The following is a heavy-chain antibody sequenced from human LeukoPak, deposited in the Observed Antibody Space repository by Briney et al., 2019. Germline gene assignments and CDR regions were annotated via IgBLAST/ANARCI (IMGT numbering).Heavy chain of an antibody. CDR1: GYTFTGYY. D-gene: IGHD2-21*01. CDR2: INPKSGVT. J-gene: IGHJ3*02. CDR3: AREISETYYAFDI. Sequence: ASVKVSCKASGYTFTGYYMHWVRQAPGQGPELMGRINPKSGVTNYAQKFQGRVSMTRDTSISTAYMELSRLRSDDTAVYYCAREISETYYAFDIWGQGTMVTVSS. V-gene: IGHV1-2*06.